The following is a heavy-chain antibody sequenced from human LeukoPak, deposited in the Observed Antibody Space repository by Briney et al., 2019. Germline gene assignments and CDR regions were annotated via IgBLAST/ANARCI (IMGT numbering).Heavy chain of an antibody. V-gene: IGHV3-23*01. Sequence: PGGSLRLSCTASGFTFSSYAMSWVRQAPGKGLEWVSAISGSGGSTYYADSVKGRFTISRDNSKNTLYLQMNSLRAEDTAVYYCAKTISGWYYFDYWGQGTLVTVSS. D-gene: IGHD6-19*01. CDR2: ISGSGGST. CDR1: GFTFSSYA. J-gene: IGHJ4*02. CDR3: AKTISGWYYFDY.